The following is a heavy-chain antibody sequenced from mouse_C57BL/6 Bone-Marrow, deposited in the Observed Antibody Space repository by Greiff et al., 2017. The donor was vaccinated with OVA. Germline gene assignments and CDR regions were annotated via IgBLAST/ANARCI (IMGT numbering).Heavy chain of an antibody. J-gene: IGHJ4*01. V-gene: IGHV1-81*01. CDR1: GYTFTSYG. D-gene: IGHD1-1*01. Sequence: VQLQESGAELVRPGASVKLSCKASGYTFTSYGISWVKQRPGQGLEWIGEIYPRSGYTYYNEKFKGKATLTADKSSSTAYMELRSLTSEDSAVYFCARSPTVVYYYAMDYWGQGTSVTVSS. CDR2: IYPRSGYT. CDR3: ARSPTVVYYYAMDY.